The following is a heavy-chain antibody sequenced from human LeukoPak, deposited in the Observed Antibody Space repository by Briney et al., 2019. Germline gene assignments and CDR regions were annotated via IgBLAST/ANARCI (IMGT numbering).Heavy chain of an antibody. CDR3: AKGYSSGWYWFDH. V-gene: IGHV3-23*01. CDR2: ISGSGGST. J-gene: IGHJ5*02. Sequence: GGSLRLSCVASGFMFDNYAMNWVRQAPGKGLEWVSAISGSGGSTYYADSVKGRFTISRDNSKNTLYLQMNSLRAEDTAVYYCAKGYSSGWYWFDHRGQGTLVTVSS. D-gene: IGHD6-19*01. CDR1: GFMFDNYA.